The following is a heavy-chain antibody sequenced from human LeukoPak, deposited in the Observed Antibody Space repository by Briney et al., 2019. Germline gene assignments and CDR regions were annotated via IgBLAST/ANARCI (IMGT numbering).Heavy chain of an antibody. CDR2: IGTSSTTI. J-gene: IGHJ6*03. CDR1: GFTFSSYT. D-gene: IGHD6-25*01. CDR3: ARFAAGGSYYYYMDV. V-gene: IGHV3-48*01. Sequence: GGSLRLSCAASGFTFSSYTMNWVRQPPGKGLEWVSNIGTSSTTIYYADSVKGRFTISRDNAKNSLYLQMNGLRADDTAVYYCARFAAGGSYYYYMDVWGKGTTVTVS.